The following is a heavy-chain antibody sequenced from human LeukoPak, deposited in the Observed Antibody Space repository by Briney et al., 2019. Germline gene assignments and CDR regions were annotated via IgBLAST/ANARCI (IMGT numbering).Heavy chain of an antibody. CDR2: IKQDGSEK. J-gene: IGHJ5*02. Sequence: GGSLRLSCAASGFTFSSYWMSWVRQAPGKGLEWVANIKQDGSEKYYVDSVKGRFTISRDNAENSLYLQMSSLRADDTAVYYCARDGRGYCGGDCFLSWFDPWGQGTLVTVSS. V-gene: IGHV3-7*01. CDR1: GFTFSSYW. D-gene: IGHD2-21*02. CDR3: ARDGRGYCGGDCFLSWFDP.